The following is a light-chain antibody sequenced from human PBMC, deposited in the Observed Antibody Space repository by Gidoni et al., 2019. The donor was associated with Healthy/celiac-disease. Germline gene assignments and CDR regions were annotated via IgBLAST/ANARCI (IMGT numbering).Light chain of an antibody. J-gene: IGLJ3*02. CDR1: SGSIASNN. Sequence: NFMLTQPHSVSESPGKTVTISCTRSSGSIASNNVQCYQQRPGGAPTTVIYEDNQRPSAVPDRFSGSIDSSSNSASLTISGLKTEDEADYYCQSYDSSNQVFGGGTKLTVL. CDR3: QSYDSSNQV. CDR2: EDN. V-gene: IGLV6-57*04.